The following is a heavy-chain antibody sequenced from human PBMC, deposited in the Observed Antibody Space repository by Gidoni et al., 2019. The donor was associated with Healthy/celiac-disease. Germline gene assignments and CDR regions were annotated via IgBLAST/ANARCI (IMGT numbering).Heavy chain of an antibody. CDR3: ARDESSSSVWDYYYGMNV. V-gene: IGHV3-33*01. J-gene: IGHJ6*02. D-gene: IGHD6-6*01. Sequence: QVQLVESGGGVVQPGRSLRLSCPASGFTFSSHGMHWVRQAPGKGLAWVAVIWYDGSNKYYADSVKGRFTISRDNSKNTLYLQMNSLRAEDTAVYDCARDESSSSVWDYYYGMNVWGQGTTVTVSS. CDR2: IWYDGSNK. CDR1: GFTFSSHG.